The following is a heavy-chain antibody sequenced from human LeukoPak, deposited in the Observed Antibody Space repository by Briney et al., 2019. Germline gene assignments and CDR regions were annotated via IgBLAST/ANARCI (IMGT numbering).Heavy chain of an antibody. Sequence: PSETLSLTCAVSGYSISSGYYWGWIRQPPGKGREWIGSIYHSGSTYYNPSLKSRVTISVDTSKNQFSLKLSSVTAADTAVYYCARQGDIVATIFDYWGQGTLVTVSS. J-gene: IGHJ4*02. CDR2: IYHSGST. CDR1: GYSISSGYY. V-gene: IGHV4-38-2*01. D-gene: IGHD5-12*01. CDR3: ARQGDIVATIFDY.